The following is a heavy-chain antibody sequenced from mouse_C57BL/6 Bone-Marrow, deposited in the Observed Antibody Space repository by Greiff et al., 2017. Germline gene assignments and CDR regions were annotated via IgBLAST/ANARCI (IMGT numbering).Heavy chain of an antibody. CDR1: GYTFTSYW. V-gene: IGHV1-5*01. Sequence: VQLKESGTVLARPGASVKMSCKTSGYTFTSYWMHWVKQRPGQGLEWIGAIYPGNSDTSYNQKFKGKAKLTAVTSAGTAYMELSSLTNEDSAVYYCTCYDYDVGAWFAYWGQGTLVTVSA. CDR2: IYPGNSDT. CDR3: TCYDYDVGAWFAY. J-gene: IGHJ3*01. D-gene: IGHD2-4*01.